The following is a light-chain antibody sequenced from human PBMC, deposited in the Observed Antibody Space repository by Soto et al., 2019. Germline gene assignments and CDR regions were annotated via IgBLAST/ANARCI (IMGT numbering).Light chain of an antibody. CDR3: QQYNNWPTNT. CDR2: GAS. J-gene: IGKJ1*01. Sequence: EIVMTQSPATLSVSPGERATLSCRASQSVSSNLAWYQQKPGQAPRLLIYGASTRATGIPARFSGSGSGTEFTLTISSLQSEDFAVYYCQQYNNWPTNTFGQGTKVDIK. CDR1: QSVSSN. V-gene: IGKV3-15*01.